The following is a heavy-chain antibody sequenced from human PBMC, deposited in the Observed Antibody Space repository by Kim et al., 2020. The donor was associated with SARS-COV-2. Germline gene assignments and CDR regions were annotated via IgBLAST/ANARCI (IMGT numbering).Heavy chain of an antibody. CDR3: ARDRMAPSDYGSGGTLNWFDP. J-gene: IGHJ5*02. CDR2: IIPIFGTA. CDR1: GGTFSSYA. D-gene: IGHD3-10*01. V-gene: IGHV1-69*13. Sequence: SVKVSCKASGGTFSSYAISWVRQAPGQGLEWMGGIIPIFGTANYAQKFQGRVTITADESTSTAYMELSSLRSEDTAVYYCARDRMAPSDYGSGGTLNWFDPWGQGTLVTVSS.